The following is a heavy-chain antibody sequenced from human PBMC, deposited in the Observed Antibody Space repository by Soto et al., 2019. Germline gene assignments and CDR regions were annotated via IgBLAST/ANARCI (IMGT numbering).Heavy chain of an antibody. CDR1: GCSVSSGSYH. J-gene: IGHJ4*02. V-gene: IGHV4-61*01. CDR3: ARGAVTGHDY. CDR2: IYYSGST. Sequence: PSETLSLTCTVSGCSVSSGSYHWGWIRQPPGKGLEWIEYIYYSGSTNYNPSLKGRVTISVDTSKNQFSLKLSSVTAADTAVYYCARGAVTGHDYWGQGTLVTVSS. D-gene: IGHD2-21*02.